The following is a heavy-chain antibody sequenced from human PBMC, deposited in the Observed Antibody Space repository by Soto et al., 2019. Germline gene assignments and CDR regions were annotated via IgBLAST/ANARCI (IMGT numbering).Heavy chain of an antibody. CDR3: AGGTYYDILTGYRGYYGMDV. CDR1: GGTFSSYT. V-gene: IGHV1-69*02. Sequence: QVQLVQSGAEVKKPGSSVKVSCKASGGTFSSYTISWVRQAPGQGLEWMGRIIPILGIANHAQKFQGRVTITADKSTSTAYMELSSLRSEDTAVYYCAGGTYYDILTGYRGYYGMDVWGQGTTVTVSS. CDR2: IIPILGIA. J-gene: IGHJ6*02. D-gene: IGHD3-9*01.